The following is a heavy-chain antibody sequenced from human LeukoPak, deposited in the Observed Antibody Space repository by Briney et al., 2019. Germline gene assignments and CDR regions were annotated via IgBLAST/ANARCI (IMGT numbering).Heavy chain of an antibody. CDR1: GGTFSSYA. Sequence: SVKVSCKASGGTFSSYAISWVRQAPGQGLEWMGRIIPILGIANYAQKFQGRVTITADKSTSTAYMELSSLRSEDTDVYYCAQTVMTGIPFAFLSDYWGQGTLVTVSS. CDR2: IIPILGIA. D-gene: IGHD2-21*02. CDR3: AQTVMTGIPFAFLSDY. V-gene: IGHV1-69*04. J-gene: IGHJ4*02.